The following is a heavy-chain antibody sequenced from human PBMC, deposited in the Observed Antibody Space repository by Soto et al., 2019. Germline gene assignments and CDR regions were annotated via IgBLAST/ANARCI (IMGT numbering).Heavy chain of an antibody. J-gene: IGHJ4*02. Sequence: ASVKVSCKASGYTFTSYYMHWVRQAPGQGLEWMGIINPSGGSTSYAQKFQGRVTMTRDTSTSTVYMELSSLRSEDTAVYYCARDMSYGDYRYYFDYWGQGTLVTVSS. D-gene: IGHD4-17*01. CDR1: GYTFTSYY. CDR3: ARDMSYGDYRYYFDY. CDR2: INPSGGST. V-gene: IGHV1-46*01.